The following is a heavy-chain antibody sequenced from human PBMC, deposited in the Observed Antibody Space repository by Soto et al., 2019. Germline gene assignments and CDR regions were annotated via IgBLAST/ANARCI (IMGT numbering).Heavy chain of an antibody. CDR1: GGTFSSYT. V-gene: IGHV1-69*02. D-gene: IGHD6-6*01. CDR3: ASGSIAARPNPEYFDI. J-gene: IGHJ2*01. CDR2: IIPILGIA. Sequence: QVQLVQSGAEVKKPGSSVKVSCKASGGTFSSYTISWVRQAPGQGLEWMGRIIPILGIANYAQKFQGRVTITADKSKRTAYMELSSLRSEDTAVYYCASGSIAARPNPEYFDIWGRGTLVTVSS.